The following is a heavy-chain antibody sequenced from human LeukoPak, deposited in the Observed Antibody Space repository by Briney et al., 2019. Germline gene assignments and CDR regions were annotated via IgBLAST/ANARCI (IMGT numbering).Heavy chain of an antibody. CDR3: ARDLYRLSTYYFDY. Sequence: GGSLRLSCAASGFTLSSYSMTWVRQAPGKGLEWVSYISSSSSTIYYADSVKGRFTISRDNAKNLLYLQMNSLRDEDTAVYYCARDLYRLSTYYFDYWGQGTLVTVSS. CDR2: ISSSSSTI. D-gene: IGHD2-2*02. J-gene: IGHJ4*02. CDR1: GFTLSSYS. V-gene: IGHV3-48*02.